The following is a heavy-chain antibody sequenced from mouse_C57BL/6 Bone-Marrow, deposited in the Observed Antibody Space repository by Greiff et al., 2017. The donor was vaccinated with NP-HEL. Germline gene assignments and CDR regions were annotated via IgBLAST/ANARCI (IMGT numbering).Heavy chain of an antibody. CDR3: ARGITTKGYAMDY. J-gene: IGHJ4*01. Sequence: QVQLQQSGTELVKPGASVKLSCKASGYTFTSYWMHWVKQRPGQGLEWIGNINPSNGGTNYNEKFKSKATLTVDKSSSTAYMQLSSLTSEDSAVYYCARGITTKGYAMDYWGQGTSVTVSS. D-gene: IGHD1-1*01. CDR2: INPSNGGT. V-gene: IGHV1-53*01. CDR1: GYTFTSYW.